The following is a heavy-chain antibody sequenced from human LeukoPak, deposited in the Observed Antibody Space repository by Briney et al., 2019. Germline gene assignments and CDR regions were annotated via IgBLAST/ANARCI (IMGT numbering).Heavy chain of an antibody. CDR3: ARAGYSGSYRDAFDI. CDR1: GFTFSTYE. V-gene: IGHV3-21*01. J-gene: IGHJ3*02. D-gene: IGHD1-26*01. Sequence: GGSLRLSCAASGFTFSTYEMNWVRQAPGKGLEWVSSISSSSYYIYYADSVKGRLTISRDNAKNSLYPQMNGLRAEDTAVYYCARAGYSGSYRDAFDIWGQGTMVTVSS. CDR2: ISSSSYYI.